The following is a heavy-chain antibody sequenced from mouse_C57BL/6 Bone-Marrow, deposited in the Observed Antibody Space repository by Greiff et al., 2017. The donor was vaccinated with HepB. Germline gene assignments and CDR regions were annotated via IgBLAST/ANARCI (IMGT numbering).Heavy chain of an antibody. CDR3: ARDYYGSSPYWYFDV. Sequence: QVQLQQPGAELVKPGASVKLSCKASGYTFTSYWMHWVTQRPGQGLEWIGMIHPNSGSTNYNEKFKSKATLTVDKSSSTAYMQLSSLTSEDSAVYYCARDYYGSSPYWYFDVWGTGTTVTVSS. CDR2: IHPNSGST. J-gene: IGHJ1*03. CDR1: GYTFTSYW. D-gene: IGHD1-1*01. V-gene: IGHV1-64*01.